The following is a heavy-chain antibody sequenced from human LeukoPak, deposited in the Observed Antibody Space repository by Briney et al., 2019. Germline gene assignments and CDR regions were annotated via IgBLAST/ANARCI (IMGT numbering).Heavy chain of an antibody. J-gene: IGHJ4*02. CDR2: TRYDGSNK. CDR3: AKVVSGRGGPFDY. V-gene: IGHV3-30*02. D-gene: IGHD3-10*01. CDR1: GFTFSSYG. Sequence: PGGSLRLSCAASGFTFSSYGMHWVRQAPGKGLEWVAFTRYDGSNKYYADSVKGRFTISRDNSKNTLYLQMNSLRAEDTAVYYCAKVVSGRGGPFDYWGQGTLVTVSS.